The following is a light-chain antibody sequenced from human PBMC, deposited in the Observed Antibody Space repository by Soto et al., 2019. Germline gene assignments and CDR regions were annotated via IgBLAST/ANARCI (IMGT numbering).Light chain of an antibody. CDR2: GAP. J-gene: IGKJ1*01. CDR3: QQYGSSPPT. CDR1: QSVSSSY. V-gene: IGKV3-20*01. Sequence: IVLTQSPGTLCWSPGVRATLSCRASQSVSSSYLAWYQQNPGQAPGLLIFGAPISDTGIPDRFSGGGSGTDFTLTISSLEPEDFALYYCQQYGSSPPTFGQGTKVDIK.